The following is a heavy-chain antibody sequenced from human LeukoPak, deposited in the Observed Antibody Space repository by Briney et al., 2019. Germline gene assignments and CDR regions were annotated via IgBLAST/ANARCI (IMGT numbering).Heavy chain of an antibody. CDR1: GGSISSGSYY. V-gene: IGHV4-61*02. D-gene: IGHD4-23*01. CDR2: IYTSGST. J-gene: IGHJ4*02. Sequence: SETLSLTCTVSGGSISSGSYYWSWIRQPAGKGLEWIGRIYTSGSTNYNPSLKSRVTISIDTSKKQFSLKLSSVTAADTAIYFCARADYGGNPASALGYWGQGTLVTVSS. CDR3: ARADYGGNPASALGY.